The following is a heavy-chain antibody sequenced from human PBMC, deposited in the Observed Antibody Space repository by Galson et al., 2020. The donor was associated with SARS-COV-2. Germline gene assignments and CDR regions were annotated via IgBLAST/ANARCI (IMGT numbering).Heavy chain of an antibody. J-gene: IGHJ5*02. V-gene: IGHV3-9*01. CDR2: ISWNSDST. CDR3: VKDTVDAAIAPRRGWFDP. Sequence: SLKISCTASGLTIDYFAMHWVRQAPGKGLEWVAGISWNSDSTDYADSVKGRFTISRDNAKNSLYLQMNSLTTEDTALYYCVKDTVDAAIAPRRGWFDPWGQGTLVTVSS. CDR1: GLTIDYFA. D-gene: IGHD2-21*01.